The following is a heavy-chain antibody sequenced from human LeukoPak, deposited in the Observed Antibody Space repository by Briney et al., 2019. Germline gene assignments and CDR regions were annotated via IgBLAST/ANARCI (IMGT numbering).Heavy chain of an antibody. CDR1: GYSISSDYY. CDR3: ARVGHRKAAAGVFDY. Sequence: SETLSLTCTVSGYSISSDYYWGWIRQPPGKGLEWIGSMYYSGSTYYNPSLKSRVTMSVDKSKNLVFLRLMSVTAADTAVYYCARVGHRKAAAGVFDYWGQGTLVTVSS. CDR2: MYYSGST. D-gene: IGHD6-13*01. V-gene: IGHV4-38-2*02. J-gene: IGHJ4*02.